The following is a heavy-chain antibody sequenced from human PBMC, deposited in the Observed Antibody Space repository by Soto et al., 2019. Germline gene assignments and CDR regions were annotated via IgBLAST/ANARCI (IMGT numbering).Heavy chain of an antibody. CDR1: GGSVSSGSYC. CDR2: IYYSGST. CDR3: ARDQYYGLFDY. J-gene: IGHJ4*02. Sequence: PSETLSLTCTVSGGSVSSGSYCWSWIRQPPGKGLEWIGYIYYSGSTNYNPSLKSRVTISVDTSKNQFSLKLSSVTAADTAVYYCARDQYYGLFDYWGQGTLVTVSS. V-gene: IGHV4-61*01. D-gene: IGHD3-3*01.